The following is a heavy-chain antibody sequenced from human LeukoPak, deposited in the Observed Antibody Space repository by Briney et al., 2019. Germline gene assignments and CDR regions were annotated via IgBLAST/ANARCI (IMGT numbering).Heavy chain of an antibody. CDR1: GGSIRSSSYY. V-gene: IGHV4-39*01. J-gene: IGHJ6*03. CDR3: ARVSGQFYFYYYMDV. CDR2: IYYSGST. D-gene: IGHD6-19*01. Sequence: SETLSLTCTVSGGSIRSSSYYWGWIRQPPGKGLEWIGNIYYSGSTYYNPSLKSRVTISVDTSKNQFSLRLSSVTAAGTAVYYCARVSGQFYFYYYMDVWGKGTTVTISS.